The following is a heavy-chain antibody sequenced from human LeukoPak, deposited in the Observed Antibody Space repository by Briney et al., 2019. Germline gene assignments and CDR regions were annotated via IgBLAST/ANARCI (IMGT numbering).Heavy chain of an antibody. D-gene: IGHD3-10*01. J-gene: IGHJ4*02. Sequence: GGSLRLSCAASGFTVSSNYMSWVRQAPGKGLEWVSVIYSGGTTNYADSVKGRFTISRDNSKNTLYLQMNSLRAEDTAVYYCAKERRAMVRGALGYWGQGTLVTVSS. CDR2: IYSGGTT. CDR1: GFTVSSNY. CDR3: AKERRAMVRGALGY. V-gene: IGHV3-53*01.